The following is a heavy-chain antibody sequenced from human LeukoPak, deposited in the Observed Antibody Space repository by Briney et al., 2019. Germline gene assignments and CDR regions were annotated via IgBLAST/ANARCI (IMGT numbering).Heavy chain of an antibody. CDR3: ASFLTYYDILTGATVDY. CDR1: GFIFSSYS. Sequence: GSLRLSCAASGFIFSSYSMNWVRQAPGKGLEWVSSISSSSSYIYYADSVKGRFTISRDNAKNSLYLQMNSLRAEDTAVYYCASFLTYYDILTGATVDYWGQGTLVTVSS. V-gene: IGHV3-21*01. CDR2: ISSSSSYI. D-gene: IGHD3-9*01. J-gene: IGHJ4*02.